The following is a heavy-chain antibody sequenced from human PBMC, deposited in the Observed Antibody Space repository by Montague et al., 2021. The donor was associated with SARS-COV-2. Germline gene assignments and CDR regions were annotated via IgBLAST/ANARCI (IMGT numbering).Heavy chain of an antibody. CDR2: IKQDGSAG. V-gene: IGHV3-7*01. Sequence: SLRLSCAASGFTFRSNWMSWVRQAPGKGLEWVANIKQDGSAGYYVDSVKGRFTISRDNAKNSLYLQMNSLRAEDTAVYYCAKGSVWGQGTTVTVSS. J-gene: IGHJ6*02. CDR3: AKGSV. CDR1: GFTFRSNW.